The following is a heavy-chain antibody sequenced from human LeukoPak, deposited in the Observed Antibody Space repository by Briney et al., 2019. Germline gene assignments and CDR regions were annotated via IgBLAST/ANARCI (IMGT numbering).Heavy chain of an antibody. CDR3: ARQSLVRGVDY. D-gene: IGHD6-6*01. CDR1: GGSISTYY. Sequence: SETLSLTCTVSGGSISTYYWSWIRQPPGKGLEWIGYIYYSGSTNYNPSLKSRVTISVDTSKNQFSLKLSSVTAADTAVYYCARQSLVRGVDYWGQGTLVTVSS. J-gene: IGHJ4*02. CDR2: IYYSGST. V-gene: IGHV4-59*01.